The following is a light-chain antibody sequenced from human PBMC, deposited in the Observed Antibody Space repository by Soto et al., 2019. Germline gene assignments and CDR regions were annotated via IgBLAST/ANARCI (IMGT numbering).Light chain of an antibody. V-gene: IGLV1-40*01. CDR2: ENA. CDR1: SSNIGAGSD. CDR3: GSWDSSLSAYV. Sequence: QSVLTQPPSVSGAPGQRVIISCTGTSSNIGAGSDVHWYQQLPGTTPKLLIHENANRPSGVPDRFSGSKSGTSATLGITGFQTGDEADYYCGSWDSSLSAYVFGTGTKLTVL. J-gene: IGLJ1*01.